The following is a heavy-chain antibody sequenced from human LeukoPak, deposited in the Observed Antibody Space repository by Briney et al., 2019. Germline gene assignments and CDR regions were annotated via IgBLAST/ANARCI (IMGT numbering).Heavy chain of an antibody. CDR1: GFTFSSYS. D-gene: IGHD3-22*01. J-gene: IGHJ4*02. CDR2: ISSSSSTI. Sequence: GGSLRLSCAASGFTFSSYSMNWVRQAPGKGLEWVSYISSSSSTIYYADSVKGRFTISRDNAKNPLYLQMNSLRAEDTAVYYCARDLSNYYDSSGYVLWGQGTLVTVSS. V-gene: IGHV3-48*04. CDR3: ARDLSNYYDSSGYVL.